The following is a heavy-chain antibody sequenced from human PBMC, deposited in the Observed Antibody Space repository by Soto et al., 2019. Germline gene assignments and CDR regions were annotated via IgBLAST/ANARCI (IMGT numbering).Heavy chain of an antibody. V-gene: IGHV1-2*02. D-gene: IGHD4-17*01. CDR3: AREVAGDYVNYGMDV. CDR1: GYTFTGYY. J-gene: IGHJ6*02. Sequence: QVQLVQSGAEVKKPGASVKVSCKASGYTFTGYYMHWVRQAPGQGLEWMGWINPNSGGTNYAQKFQGRVTMTRDTSISTAYKELSRLRSDDTAVYYCAREVAGDYVNYGMDVWGQGTTVTVSS. CDR2: INPNSGGT.